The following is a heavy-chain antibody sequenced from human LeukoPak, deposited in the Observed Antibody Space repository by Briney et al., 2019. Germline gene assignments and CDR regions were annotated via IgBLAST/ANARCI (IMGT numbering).Heavy chain of an antibody. Sequence: SETLSLTCTVSGGSISSSSYYWGWIRQPPGKGLEWIGSIYYSGSTYYNPSLKSRVTVSVDTSKNQFSLKLSSVTAADTAVYYCARVLMYYYDSSGYEDAFDIWGQGTMVTVSS. D-gene: IGHD3-22*01. V-gene: IGHV4-39*01. CDR3: ARVLMYYYDSSGYEDAFDI. CDR2: IYYSGST. CDR1: GGSISSSSYY. J-gene: IGHJ3*02.